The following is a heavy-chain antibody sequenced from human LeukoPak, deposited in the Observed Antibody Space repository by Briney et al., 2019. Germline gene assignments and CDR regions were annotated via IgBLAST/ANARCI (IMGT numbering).Heavy chain of an antibody. CDR2: IYSSGTT. CDR3: ARGGPKGVSLFDY. J-gene: IGHJ4*02. V-gene: IGHV4-59*08. D-gene: IGHD6-13*01. CDR1: GGSISRYY. Sequence: SETLSLTCTVSGGSISRYYWSWIQQPPGKELEWIGYIYSSGTTNYNPSLKSRVTISVDTSKNQFSLNLNSVTATDAAVYYCARGGPKGVSLFDYWGQGTLVTVSS.